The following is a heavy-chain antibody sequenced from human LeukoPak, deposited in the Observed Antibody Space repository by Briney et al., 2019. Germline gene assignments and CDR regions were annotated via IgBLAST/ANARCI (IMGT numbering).Heavy chain of an antibody. CDR3: ARAPYGGNDY. CDR2: ISGSGGST. V-gene: IGHV3-23*01. J-gene: IGHJ4*02. CDR1: GFTFSSYA. Sequence: GGSLRLSCAASGFTFSSYAMSWVRQAPGKGLEWVSDISGSGGSTYYADSVKGRFTISRDNAKNSLYLQMNSLRAEDTAVYYCARAPYGGNDYWGQGTLVTVSS. D-gene: IGHD4-23*01.